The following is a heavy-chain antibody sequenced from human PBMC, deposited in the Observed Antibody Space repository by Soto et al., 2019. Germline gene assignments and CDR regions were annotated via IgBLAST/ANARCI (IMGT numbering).Heavy chain of an antibody. CDR2: IIPIFGTA. Sequence: GASVKVSCKASGGTFSSYAISWVRQAPGQGLEWMGGIIPIFGTANYAQKFQGRVTITADESTSTAYMKLSSLRSEDTAVYYCARRYCSGGSCYLDGHYYYGMDVWGQGTKVTVSS. CDR3: ARRYCSGGSCYLDGHYYYGMDV. D-gene: IGHD2-15*01. V-gene: IGHV1-69*13. J-gene: IGHJ6*02. CDR1: GGTFSSYA.